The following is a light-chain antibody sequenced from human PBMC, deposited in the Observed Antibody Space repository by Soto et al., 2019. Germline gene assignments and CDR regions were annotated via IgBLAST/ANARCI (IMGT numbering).Light chain of an antibody. Sequence: EIVMTQSPATLSVSPGERATLSCRASQSVSGNLAWYQQKPGQAPRLLIYGASTRATGIPARFSGSGSGTEFTLTISSLQSEDCAVYYCQQYNDWSPVTFGGGTKVEIK. J-gene: IGKJ4*01. CDR3: QQYNDWSPVT. V-gene: IGKV3-15*01. CDR2: GAS. CDR1: QSVSGN.